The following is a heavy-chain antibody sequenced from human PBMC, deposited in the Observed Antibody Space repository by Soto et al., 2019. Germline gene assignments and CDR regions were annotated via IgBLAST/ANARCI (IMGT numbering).Heavy chain of an antibody. CDR1: GFTFSSYG. J-gene: IGHJ6*02. CDR2: IWYDGSNK. CDR3: ARELRGYSYFAYYGMDV. V-gene: IGHV3-33*01. Sequence: PGGSLRLSCAASGFTFSSYGMHWVRQSPGKGLEWVAVIWYDGSNKYYADSVKGRFTISRDNSKNTLYLQMNSLRAEDTAVYYCARELRGYSYFAYYGMDVWGQGTTVTVSS. D-gene: IGHD5-18*01.